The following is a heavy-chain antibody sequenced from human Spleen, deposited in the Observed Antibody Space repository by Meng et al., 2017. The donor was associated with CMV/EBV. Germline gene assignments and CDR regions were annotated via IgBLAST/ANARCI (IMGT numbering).Heavy chain of an antibody. D-gene: IGHD5/OR15-5a*01. CDR2: ISAYNGKI. CDR1: GYNFSSYA. V-gene: IGHV1-18*01. J-gene: IGHJ4*02. CDR3: ASRLSTISDS. Sequence: SCKTSGYNFSSYAVYWVRQAPGQGLEWLGWISAYNGKINYGQKFQGRVTMTTDTSTSTAYMELRSLTADDTAMYYCASRLSTISDSWGQGTLVTVSS.